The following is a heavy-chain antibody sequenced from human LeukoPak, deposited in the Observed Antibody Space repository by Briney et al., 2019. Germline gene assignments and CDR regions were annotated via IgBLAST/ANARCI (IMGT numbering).Heavy chain of an antibody. V-gene: IGHV3-48*01. CDR1: GFTFSSYS. D-gene: IGHD4-17*01. J-gene: IGHJ6*03. Sequence: GGSLRLSCAASGFTFSSYSMNWVRQAPGKGLEWVSYISRSSSTIYYADSVKGRFTISRDNAKNSLYLQMNSLRAEDTAVYYCARGTVTTFHYYYYMDVWGKGTTVTVSS. CDR2: ISRSSSTI. CDR3: ARGTVTTFHYYYYMDV.